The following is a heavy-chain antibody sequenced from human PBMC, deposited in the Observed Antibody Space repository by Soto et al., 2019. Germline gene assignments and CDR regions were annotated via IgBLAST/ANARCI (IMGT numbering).Heavy chain of an antibody. CDR2: ISRNGGST. CDR1: GFTFSSYA. CDR3: AREGGSYYFDY. Sequence: EVQLVESGGGLVQPGGSLRLSCAASGFTFSSYAMHWVRQAPGKGLEYVSTISRNGGSTYYANSVKGRFTISRDNSKNTLYLQMGSLRAEDMAVYYCAREGGSYYFDYRGQGTLVTVSS. V-gene: IGHV3-64*01. J-gene: IGHJ4*02. D-gene: IGHD3-16*01.